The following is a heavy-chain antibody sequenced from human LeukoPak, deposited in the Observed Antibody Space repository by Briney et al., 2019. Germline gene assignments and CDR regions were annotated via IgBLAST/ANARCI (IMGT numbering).Heavy chain of an antibody. D-gene: IGHD5-12*01. J-gene: IGHJ4*02. Sequence: SETLSLTCSFYGGSLSGYYWSWIRQSPGKGLEWIGDINESGSTTYNPSLKSRVTISVDTPKNQFSLKLSSVTAADTAVYYCARGLRWLRLGYWGQGTLVTVSS. CDR2: INESGST. CDR3: ARGLRWLRLGY. V-gene: IGHV4-34*01. CDR1: GGSLSGYY.